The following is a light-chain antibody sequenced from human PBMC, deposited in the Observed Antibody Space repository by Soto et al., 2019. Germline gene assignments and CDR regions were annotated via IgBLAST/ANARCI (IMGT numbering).Light chain of an antibody. CDR3: QVWDSGSDHVV. V-gene: IGLV3-1*01. Sequence: SYELTQPPSVSVSPGQTASITCSGDKLGDKYACWYQQKPGQSPVLVIYQDSKRPSGIPERFSGSNSGNTATLTISRVEAGDEADYYCQVWDSGSDHVVFGGGTQLTVL. CDR2: QDS. J-gene: IGLJ2*01. CDR1: KLGDKY.